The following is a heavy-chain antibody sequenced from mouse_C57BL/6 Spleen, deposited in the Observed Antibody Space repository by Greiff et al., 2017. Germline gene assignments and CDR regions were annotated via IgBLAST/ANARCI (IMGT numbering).Heavy chain of an antibody. CDR2: ISSGSSYT. CDR3: ARRDDYGVFDY. Sequence: DVQLVESGGDLVKPGGSLKLSCAASGFTFSSYGMSWVRQTPDKRLEWVATISSGSSYTYYPDSVKGRFSISRDNAKNTLYLQMSSLESEDTAMYYCARRDDYGVFDYWGQGTTLTVSS. CDR1: GFTFSSYG. V-gene: IGHV5-6*01. J-gene: IGHJ2*01. D-gene: IGHD2-4*01.